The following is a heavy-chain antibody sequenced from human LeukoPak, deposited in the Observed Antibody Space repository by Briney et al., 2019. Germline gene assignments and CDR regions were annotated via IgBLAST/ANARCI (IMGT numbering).Heavy chain of an antibody. CDR1: GFTFDDYA. V-gene: IGHV3-9*01. J-gene: IGHJ4*02. D-gene: IGHD3-22*01. Sequence: GGSLRLSCAASGFTFDDYAMHWVRQAPGEGLEWVSGISWNSVDIGYGDSVKGRFTISRDNAKNSLFLQMNSLRADDTALYYCAKVSYDSSGSYFSLDYWGQGTLVTVSS. CDR2: ISWNSVDI. CDR3: AKVSYDSSGSYFSLDY.